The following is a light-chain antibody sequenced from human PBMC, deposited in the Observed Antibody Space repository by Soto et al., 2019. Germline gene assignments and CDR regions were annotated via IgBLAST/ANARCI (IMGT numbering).Light chain of an antibody. J-gene: IGKJ1*01. CDR3: QQYDTYST. V-gene: IGKV1-5*03. CDR2: QAS. Sequence: DIQMTQSPSTLSASIGDRGTISCRASQSISNWLAWYQQKPGKAPKLLISQASNLESGVPSRFSGSGSGTEFTLTISSLQPDDFATFYCQQYDTYSTFGQGTKVVIK. CDR1: QSISNW.